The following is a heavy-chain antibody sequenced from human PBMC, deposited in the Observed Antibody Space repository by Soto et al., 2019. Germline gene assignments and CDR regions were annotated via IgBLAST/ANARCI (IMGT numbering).Heavy chain of an antibody. Sequence: ASVKVSCKASGYTFTSYAMHWVRQAPGQRLEWMGWINAGNGNTKYSQKFQGRVTITRDTSASTAYMELSSLRSEDTAVYYCARATGVRYYYYMDVWGKGNTVTVSS. CDR3: ARATGVRYYYYMDV. CDR2: INAGNGNT. V-gene: IGHV1-3*01. D-gene: IGHD3-10*01. J-gene: IGHJ6*03. CDR1: GYTFTSYA.